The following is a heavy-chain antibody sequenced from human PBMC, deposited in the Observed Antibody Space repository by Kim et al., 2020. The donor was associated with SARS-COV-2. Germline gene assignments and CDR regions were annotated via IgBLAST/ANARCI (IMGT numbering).Heavy chain of an antibody. CDR3: ARDGAVERVYYDFWSGPRGGYNWFDP. CDR2: INTNTGNP. Sequence: ASVKVSCKASGYTFTSYAMNWVRQAPGQGLEWMGWINTNTGNPTYAQGFTGRFVFSLDTSVSTAYLQISSLKAEDTAVYYCARDGAVERVYYDFWSGPRGGYNWFDPWGQGTLVTVSS. CDR1: GYTFTSYA. J-gene: IGHJ5*02. D-gene: IGHD3-3*01. V-gene: IGHV7-4-1*02.